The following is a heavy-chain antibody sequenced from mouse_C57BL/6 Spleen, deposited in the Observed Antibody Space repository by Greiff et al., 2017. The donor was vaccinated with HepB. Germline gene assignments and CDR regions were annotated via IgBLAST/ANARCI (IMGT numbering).Heavy chain of an antibody. J-gene: IGHJ4*01. D-gene: IGHD1-1*01. CDR3: ARGSLRGGYAMDY. CDR2: IDPANGNT. V-gene: IGHV14-3*01. CDR1: GFNIKNTY. Sequence: VQLKESVAELVRPGASVKLSCTASGFNIKNTYMHWVKQRPEQGLEWIGRIDPANGNTKYAPKFQGKATITADTSSNTAYLQLSSLTSEDTAIYYCARGSLRGGYAMDYWGQGTSVTVSS.